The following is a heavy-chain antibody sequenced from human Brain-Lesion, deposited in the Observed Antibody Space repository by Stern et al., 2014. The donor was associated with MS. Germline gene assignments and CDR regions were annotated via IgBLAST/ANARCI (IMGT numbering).Heavy chain of an antibody. CDR3: ARGRVVPGFQYYATDV. V-gene: IGHV4-61*02. CDR1: GGSISSGGYY. J-gene: IGHJ6*02. CDR2: IFNSVST. D-gene: IGHD2-2*01. Sequence: VQLVESGPGLVKPSQTLSLSCTVSGGSISSGGYYWSWIRQPAGKGLEWIGRIFNSVSTSHNPSLKSRVTIYTNTAKNQFPLRLNSMTAADTAVYYCARGRVVPGFQYYATDVWGQGTTVIVSS.